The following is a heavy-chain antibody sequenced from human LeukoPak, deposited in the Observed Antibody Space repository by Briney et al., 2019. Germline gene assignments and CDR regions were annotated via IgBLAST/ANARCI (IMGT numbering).Heavy chain of an antibody. V-gene: IGHV3-64*01. CDR2: ISSNGGST. CDR1: GFTFSSYA. D-gene: IGHD1-26*01. CDR3: ARDLRYLTSGSYGDMDV. J-gene: IGHJ6*03. Sequence: GGSLRLSCAASGFTFSSYAMHWVRQAPGKGLEYVSAISSNGGSTYYANSVKGRFTISRDNSKNTLYLQMGSLRAEDMAVYYCARDLRYLTSGSYGDMDVWGKGTTVTVSS.